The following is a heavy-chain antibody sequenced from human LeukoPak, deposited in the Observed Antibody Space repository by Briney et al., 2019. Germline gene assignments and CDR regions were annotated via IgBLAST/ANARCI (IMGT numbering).Heavy chain of an antibody. J-gene: IGHJ6*03. Sequence: SVKVSCKASGGTFSSYAISWVRQAPGQVLEWMGGIIPIFGTANYAQKFQGRVTITTDESTSTAYMELSSLRSEDTAVYYCARGRGHEYGDPDYYYYMDVWGKGTTVTVSS. CDR1: GGTFSSYA. D-gene: IGHD4-17*01. CDR3: ARGRGHEYGDPDYYYYMDV. V-gene: IGHV1-69*05. CDR2: IIPIFGTA.